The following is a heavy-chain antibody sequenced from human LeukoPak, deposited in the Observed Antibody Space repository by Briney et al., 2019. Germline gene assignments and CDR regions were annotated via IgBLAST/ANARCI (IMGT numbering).Heavy chain of an antibody. J-gene: IGHJ2*01. V-gene: IGHV3-21*01. CDR3: ARAPYGSGTYWYFDL. CDR1: GFTFSRHG. CDR2: ISSTSSYI. Sequence: GGSLRLSCAASGFTFSRHGMHWVRQAPGKGLEWVSSISSTSSYIYYPDSVKGRFTISRDNAKNSLYLQMNSLRAEDTAVYYCARAPYGSGTYWYFDLWGRGTLVTVSS. D-gene: IGHD3-10*01.